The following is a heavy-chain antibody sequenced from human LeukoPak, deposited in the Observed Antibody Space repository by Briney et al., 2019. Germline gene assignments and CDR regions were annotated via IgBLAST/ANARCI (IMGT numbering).Heavy chain of an antibody. V-gene: IGHV3-23*01. Sequence: KSGGSLRLSCAASGFTFSSYAMSWVRQAPGKGLEWVSAISGSGGSTYYADAVKGRFTISRDNSKNTLYLQMYSLRAEDTAIYYCAKAPPYTKYFDYWGQGTLLTVSS. J-gene: IGHJ4*02. D-gene: IGHD1-1*01. CDR1: GFTFSSYA. CDR3: AKAPPYTKYFDY. CDR2: ISGSGGST.